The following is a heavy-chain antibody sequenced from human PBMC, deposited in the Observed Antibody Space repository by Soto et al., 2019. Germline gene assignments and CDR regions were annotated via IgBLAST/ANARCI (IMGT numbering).Heavy chain of an antibody. D-gene: IGHD3-10*01. V-gene: IGHV4-4*07. CDR3: ARDQWYYYGSGTYYIFDY. Sequence: PSETLSLTCTVSGDSISSYYWSWIRQPAGKGLEWIGRIYTSGSTNYSPSLKSRVTMSVDTSKNQFYLKLSSVTAADTAVYYCARDQWYYYGSGTYYIFDYSGQGNLVTVSS. CDR2: IYTSGST. CDR1: GDSISSYY. J-gene: IGHJ4*02.